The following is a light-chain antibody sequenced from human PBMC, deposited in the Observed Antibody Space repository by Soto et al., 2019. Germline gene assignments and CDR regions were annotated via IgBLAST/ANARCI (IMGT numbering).Light chain of an antibody. CDR2: DAS. J-gene: IGKJ1*01. V-gene: IGKV1-5*01. CDR1: QSISRW. Sequence: DIQMTQSPSTLSASVGDRVTITCRASQSISRWLAWYQLKPGKAPKVLIWDASTLQRGVPSRFRGSGSGTEFTLTISSLQPDDFATYYCQQYNGHSTWTFGQGTKVDIK. CDR3: QQYNGHSTWT.